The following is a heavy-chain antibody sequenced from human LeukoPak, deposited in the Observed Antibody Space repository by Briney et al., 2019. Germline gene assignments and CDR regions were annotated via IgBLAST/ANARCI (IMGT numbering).Heavy chain of an antibody. CDR3: ARVSVLWFGCADY. CDR2: INHSGST. D-gene: IGHD3-10*01. V-gene: IGHV4-34*01. Sequence: SETLSLTCAVYGGSFSGYYWSWIRQPPGKGLEWIGEINHSGSTNYSPSLKSRVTISVDTSKNQFSLKLSSVTAADTAVYYCARVSVLWFGCADYWGQGTLVTVSS. CDR1: GGSFSGYY. J-gene: IGHJ4*02.